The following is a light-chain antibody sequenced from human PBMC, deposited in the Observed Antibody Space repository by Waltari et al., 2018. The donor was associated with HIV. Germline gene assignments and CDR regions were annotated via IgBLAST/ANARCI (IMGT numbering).Light chain of an antibody. CDR3: ATWDLDLPGGWV. Sequence: QFVLTQPPSVSATPWQRITISCSGDNSNIGKNYVSWYQCLPGAVHRLLIYGNDKGPAGGPDRFSGSNSGTSATLAIARLQGGDEGDYYCATWDLDLPGGWVFGGGTKVTV. CDR2: GND. CDR1: NSNIGKNY. V-gene: IGLV1-51*01. J-gene: IGLJ3*02.